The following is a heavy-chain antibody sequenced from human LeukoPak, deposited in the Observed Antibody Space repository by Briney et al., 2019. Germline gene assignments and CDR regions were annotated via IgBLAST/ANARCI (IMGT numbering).Heavy chain of an antibody. D-gene: IGHD6-19*01. Sequence: AGGSLRLSCATSGFTLSSYSMNWVRQAPGKGLEWVSYISSGSTTIYYADSVKGRFTISRDNAKNSLYLQMNSLRAEDTAVYYLWRNVGQWLVRVEFFCYWGQGTLGTVSS. V-gene: IGHV3-48*01. CDR3: WRNVGQWLVRVEFFCY. CDR1: GFTLSSYS. J-gene: IGHJ4*02. CDR2: ISSGSTTI.